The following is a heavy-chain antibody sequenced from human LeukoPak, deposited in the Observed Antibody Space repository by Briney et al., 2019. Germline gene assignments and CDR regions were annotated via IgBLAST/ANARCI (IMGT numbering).Heavy chain of an antibody. CDR2: ISWNSGSI. CDR3: ARYLAGPIDAFDI. Sequence: PGGSLRLSCAASGFTFSSYGMHWVRQAPGKGLEWVSGISWNSGSIGYADSVRGRFTISRDNAKNSLYLQMNSLRAEDMALYYCARYLAGPIDAFDIWGQGTMVTVSS. CDR1: GFTFSSYG. V-gene: IGHV3-9*03. D-gene: IGHD6-19*01. J-gene: IGHJ3*02.